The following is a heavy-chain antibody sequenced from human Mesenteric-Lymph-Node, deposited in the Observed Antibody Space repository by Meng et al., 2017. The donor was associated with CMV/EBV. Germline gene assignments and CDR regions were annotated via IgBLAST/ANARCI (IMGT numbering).Heavy chain of an antibody. CDR3: ERDPTDGYNYYY. D-gene: IGHD5-24*01. CDR1: GYTFYAYY. Sequence: SVQVSCKASGYTFYAYYMHWVRHTSGQGPEWLGRIIPILGIANYAQKFQGRVTITADKSTSTAYMELNSLRSEDTDVYYCERDPTDGYNYYYWGQGTLVTVSS. V-gene: IGHV1-69*04. CDR2: IIPILGIA. J-gene: IGHJ4*01.